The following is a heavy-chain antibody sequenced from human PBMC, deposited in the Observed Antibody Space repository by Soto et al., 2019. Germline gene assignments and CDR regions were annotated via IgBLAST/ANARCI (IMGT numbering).Heavy chain of an antibody. CDR1: GFTFSSYW. Sequence: PGGSLRLSCAASGFTFSSYWMSWVRRAPGKGLEWVANIKQDGSEKYYVDSVKGRFTISRDNAKNSLYLQMNSLRAEDTAVYYCARIVGATSPDAFDIWGQGTMVTVSS. D-gene: IGHD1-26*01. J-gene: IGHJ3*02. CDR3: ARIVGATSPDAFDI. V-gene: IGHV3-7*03. CDR2: IKQDGSEK.